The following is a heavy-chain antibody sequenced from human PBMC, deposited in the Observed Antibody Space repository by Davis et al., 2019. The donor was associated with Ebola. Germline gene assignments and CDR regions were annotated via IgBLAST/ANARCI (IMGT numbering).Heavy chain of an antibody. CDR2: ISYDGSNK. CDR1: GFTFRSYG. D-gene: IGHD2-15*01. Sequence: GGSLRLSCAASGFTFRSYGMYWVRQAPGKGLEWVAVISYDGSNKYYADSVKGRFTISRDNSNNLLYLQMNSLRAEDTAVYYCAIPDCSGANCYSVYIKNWGQGTLVTVSS. V-gene: IGHV3-30*03. CDR3: AIPDCSGANCYSVYIKN. J-gene: IGHJ4*02.